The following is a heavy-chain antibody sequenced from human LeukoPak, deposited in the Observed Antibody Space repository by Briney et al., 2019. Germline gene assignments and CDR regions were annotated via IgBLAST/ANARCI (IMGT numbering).Heavy chain of an antibody. V-gene: IGHV3-49*04. CDR3: TRGQLGYDY. J-gene: IGHJ4*02. Sequence: GGSLRLSCTASGFTFGDYAMTWARQAPGKGLEWVGFIRTKTSRGTSEYATSVKGRFTISRDDSKSIAYLQMNSLKTEDTAEYYCTRGQLGYDYWGQGTLVTVSS. D-gene: IGHD5-18*01. CDR1: GFTFGDYA. CDR2: IRTKTSRGTS.